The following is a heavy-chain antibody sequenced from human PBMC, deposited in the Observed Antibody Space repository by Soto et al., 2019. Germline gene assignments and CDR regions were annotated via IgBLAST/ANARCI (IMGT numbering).Heavy chain of an antibody. Sequence: PGGSLRLSWVASGFNLNTYGIYWVRQAPGKGLQWVAQILYDGSKKHYADSVRGRFTITRDNSKNTVYLQMDSLRVDDTAMYYCVRDLALMEDYRGKGTLVTVSS. CDR3: VRDLALMEDY. D-gene: IGHD3-16*01. V-gene: IGHV3-30*03. CDR1: GFNLNTYG. J-gene: IGHJ4*02. CDR2: ILYDGSKK.